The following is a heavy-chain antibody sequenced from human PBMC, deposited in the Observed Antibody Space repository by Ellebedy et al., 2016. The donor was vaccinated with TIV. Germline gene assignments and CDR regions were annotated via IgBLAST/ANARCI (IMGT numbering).Heavy chain of an antibody. V-gene: IGHV3-23*01. J-gene: IGHJ4*02. CDR2: ISSGGGST. CDR1: GFTFSNYA. D-gene: IGHD3-22*01. CDR3: ARDLNVVVITGGVAY. Sequence: GESLKISCAASGFTFSNYAMSWVRQAPGKGLEWVSAISSGGGSTYYADSVKGRFTIYRDNSKNTLYLQMNSLRAEDTAVYYCARDLNVVVITGGVAYWGQGTLVTVSS.